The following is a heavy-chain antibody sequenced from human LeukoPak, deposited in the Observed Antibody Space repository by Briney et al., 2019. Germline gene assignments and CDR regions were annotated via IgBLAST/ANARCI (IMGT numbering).Heavy chain of an antibody. CDR1: GYTFTSYY. CDR3: ARVDSGTNYYYYYMDV. CDR2: INPSGGST. J-gene: IGHJ6*03. V-gene: IGHV1-46*01. D-gene: IGHD1-26*01. Sequence: ASVKVSCKASGYTFTSYYMHWVRQAPGQGLEWMGIINPSGGSTSYAQKFQGRVTMTRDTSTSTVYMELSSLRSDDTAVYYCARVDSGTNYYYYYMDVWGKGTTVTVSS.